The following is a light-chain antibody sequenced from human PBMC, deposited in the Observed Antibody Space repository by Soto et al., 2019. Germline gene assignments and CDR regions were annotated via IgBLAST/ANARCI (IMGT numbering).Light chain of an antibody. CDR3: SSYAGSNNFGVV. CDR2: EVS. V-gene: IGLV2-8*01. J-gene: IGLJ2*01. Sequence: QSALTQPPSASGSPGQSVTISCTGTRSDVGGYNYVSWYQQHPGKAPKLMIYEVSKRPSGVPDRFSGSKSGNTASLTVSGLQAEDEADYYCSSYAGSNNFGVVFGGGTKLTV. CDR1: RSDVGGYNY.